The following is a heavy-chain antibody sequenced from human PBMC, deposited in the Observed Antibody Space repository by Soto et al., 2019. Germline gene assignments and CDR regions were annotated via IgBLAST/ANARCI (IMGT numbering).Heavy chain of an antibody. D-gene: IGHD6-13*01. CDR2: IGGSDNST. CDR1: GFTFSIYA. J-gene: IGHJ4*02. CDR3: ARGLYSNLW. V-gene: IGHV3-23*01. Sequence: GGSLRLSCAASGFTFSIYAMNWVRQAPGKGLEWVSLIGGSDNSTYYADSVKGRFTISRDNSKNTLYLQMSSLRAEDTAVYYCARGLYSNLWWGQGTLVTVSS.